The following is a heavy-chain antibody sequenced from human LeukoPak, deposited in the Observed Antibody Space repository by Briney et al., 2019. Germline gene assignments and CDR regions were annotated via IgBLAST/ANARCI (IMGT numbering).Heavy chain of an antibody. Sequence: SETLSLTCTVSGGSVSSGGYYWVWIRQPPGNGLEWIGTIYYSGSTYYDPSLKSRVTISVDTSKNQFSLNLSSVTAADTAVYYCARGGTLMTMVNWGQGTLVTVSS. J-gene: IGHJ4*02. V-gene: IGHV4-39*07. CDR2: IYYSGST. CDR1: GGSVSSGGYY. D-gene: IGHD4/OR15-4a*01. CDR3: ARGGTLMTMVN.